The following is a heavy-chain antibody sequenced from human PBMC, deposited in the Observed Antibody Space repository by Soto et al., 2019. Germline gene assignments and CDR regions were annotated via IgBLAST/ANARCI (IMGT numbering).Heavy chain of an antibody. V-gene: IGHV3-7*01. CDR3: ARSRIGLNSSPYFDY. D-gene: IGHD6-13*01. CDR1: GFTFSSYW. Sequence: GGSLRLSCAASGFTFSSYWMSWVRQAPGKGLEWVANIKQDGSEKYYVDSVKGRFTISRDNAKNSLYLQMNSLRAEDTAVYYCARSRIGLNSSPYFDYWGQGTLVTVPS. CDR2: IKQDGSEK. J-gene: IGHJ4*02.